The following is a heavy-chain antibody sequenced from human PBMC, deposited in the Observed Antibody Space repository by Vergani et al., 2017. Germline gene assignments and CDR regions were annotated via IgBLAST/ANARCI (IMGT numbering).Heavy chain of an antibody. J-gene: IGHJ6*02. Sequence: QVQLVQSGAEVKKPGSSVKVSCKASGATFRSNTISWVRQVPGQGLEWMGRIIPVLGKTKYAQDFQGRLTITADTSTSTAYMELTSLRSQDTAVYYCARGPRGDGGGPGDYYYGMDVWGQGTTVTVSS. CDR2: IIPVLGKT. V-gene: IGHV1-69*08. D-gene: IGHD2-21*01. CDR1: GATFRSNT. CDR3: ARGPRGDGGGPGDYYYGMDV.